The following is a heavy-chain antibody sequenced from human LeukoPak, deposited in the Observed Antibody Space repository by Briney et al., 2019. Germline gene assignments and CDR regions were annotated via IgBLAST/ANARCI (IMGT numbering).Heavy chain of an antibody. J-gene: IGHJ4*02. D-gene: IGHD6-19*01. V-gene: IGHV1-2*04. Sequence: GASVKVSCKASGYTFTGYYMHWVRQAPGQGLEWMGWINPNSGGTNYAQKFQGWVTMTRDTSISTAYMELSRLRSDDTAVYYCARGEYSSGWPGFDYWGQGTLVTVSS. CDR3: ARGEYSSGWPGFDY. CDR1: GYTFTGYY. CDR2: INPNSGGT.